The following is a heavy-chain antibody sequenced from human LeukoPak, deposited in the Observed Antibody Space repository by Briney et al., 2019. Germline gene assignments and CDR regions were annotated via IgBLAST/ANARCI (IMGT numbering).Heavy chain of an antibody. D-gene: IGHD6-19*01. Sequence: NPSETLSLTCTVSGGSISSNCWSWIRQPPGKGLEWIGYIYYSGSTDYNPPLKSRVAISVATSKNQFSLKLSSVTAADTAVYYCAREGDSSGWYFDYWGQGTLVTVSS. CDR2: IYYSGST. CDR1: GGSISSNC. V-gene: IGHV4-59*01. J-gene: IGHJ4*02. CDR3: AREGDSSGWYFDY.